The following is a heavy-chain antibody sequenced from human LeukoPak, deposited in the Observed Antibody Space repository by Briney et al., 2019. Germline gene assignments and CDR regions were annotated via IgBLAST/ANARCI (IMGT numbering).Heavy chain of an antibody. J-gene: IGHJ6*02. CDR1: GFTLTNHG. CDR3: AKLDTDYGMDV. V-gene: IGHV3-23*01. CDR2: ITGTGGK. Sequence: GGSLRLSCAVSGFTLTNHGVSWVRQAPGKGLEWVSIITGTGGKYYGDSVKGRFVLSRDNSKNTLYLQMNSLRAEDTAVYYCAKLDTDYGMDVWGQGTTVTVSS. D-gene: IGHD5-18*01.